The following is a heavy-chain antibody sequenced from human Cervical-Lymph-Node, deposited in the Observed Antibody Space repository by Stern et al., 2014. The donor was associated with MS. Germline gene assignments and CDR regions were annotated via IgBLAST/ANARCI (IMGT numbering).Heavy chain of an antibody. CDR2: IWYDGSKE. CDR3: ARETGGHRNYYGLDV. J-gene: IGHJ6*02. CDR1: GFTFSNYG. D-gene: IGHD6-25*01. V-gene: IGHV3-33*01. Sequence: VQLVESGGAVVQPGGSLRLSCEASGFTFSNYGMNWVRPAPGKGLEWGTLIWYDGSKESYADSVKGRFTISRDNSKNMLYLQIHSLRVEDTAVYFCARETGGHRNYYGLDVWGQGTTITVSS.